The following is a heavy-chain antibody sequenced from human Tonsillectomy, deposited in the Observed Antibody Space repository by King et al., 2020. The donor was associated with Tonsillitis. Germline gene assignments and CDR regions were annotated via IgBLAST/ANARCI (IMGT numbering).Heavy chain of an antibody. CDR1: GGSISSYY. CDR2: IYYSGST. D-gene: IGHD3-10*01. J-gene: IGHJ6*03. Sequence: VQLQESGPGLVKPSETLSLTCTVSGGSISSYYWSWIRQPPGKGLEWMGYIYYSGSTNYNPSLKSRVTISVDTSKNQFSLKLSSVTAADTAVYYCARHGRGYYYMDVWGKGTTVTVSS. CDR3: ARHGRGYYYMDV. V-gene: IGHV4-59*08.